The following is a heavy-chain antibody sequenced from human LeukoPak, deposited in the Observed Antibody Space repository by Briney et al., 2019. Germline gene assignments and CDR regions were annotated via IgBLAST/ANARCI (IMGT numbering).Heavy chain of an antibody. CDR3: ARHLTPLPVYGDYGTAREDPAFDY. D-gene: IGHD4-17*01. V-gene: IGHV4-4*09. Sequence: SETLSLTCTVSGGSISSYYWSWIRQPPGKGLEWIGYIYTSGSTNYNPSLKSRVTISVDTSKNQFSLKLSSVTAADTAVYYCARHLTPLPVYGDYGTAREDPAFDYWGQGTLVTVSS. CDR2: IYTSGST. CDR1: GGSISSYY. J-gene: IGHJ4*02.